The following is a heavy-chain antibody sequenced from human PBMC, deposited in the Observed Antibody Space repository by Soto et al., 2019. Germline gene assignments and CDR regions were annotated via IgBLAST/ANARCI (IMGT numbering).Heavy chain of an antibody. V-gene: IGHV3-30*18. CDR3: AKDPGKVVPAAIWGGYYYYGMDV. CDR1: GFTFSSYG. CDR2: ISYDGSNK. J-gene: IGHJ6*02. D-gene: IGHD2-2*02. Sequence: QVQLVESGGGVVQPGRSLRLSCAASGFTFSSYGMHWVRQAPGKGLAWVAVISYDGSNKYYADSVKGRFTISRDNSKNTLYLQMNSLRADDTAVYYCAKDPGKVVPAAIWGGYYYYGMDVWDQGTTVTVSS.